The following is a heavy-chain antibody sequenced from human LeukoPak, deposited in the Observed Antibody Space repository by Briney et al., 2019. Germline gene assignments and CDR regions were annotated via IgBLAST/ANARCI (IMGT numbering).Heavy chain of an antibody. CDR3: ARDRITMVRGVYNWFDP. D-gene: IGHD3-10*01. CDR1: GYTFTSYY. J-gene: IGHJ5*02. Sequence: ASVKVSCKASGYTFTSYYMHWARQAPGQGLEWMGIINPSGGSTSYAQKFQGRVTMTRDTSTSTVYMELSSLRSEDTAVYYCARDRITMVRGVYNWFDPWGQGTLVTVSS. CDR2: INPSGGST. V-gene: IGHV1-46*01.